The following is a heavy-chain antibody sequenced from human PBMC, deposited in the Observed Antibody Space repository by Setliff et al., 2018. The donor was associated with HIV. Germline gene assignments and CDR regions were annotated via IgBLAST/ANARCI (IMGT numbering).Heavy chain of an antibody. CDR1: GFTFTNYW. V-gene: IGHV3-7*01. CDR3: ARDEPTGGIDY. J-gene: IGHJ4*02. D-gene: IGHD3-16*01. CDR2: IHKDGSEK. Sequence: PGGSLRLSCAASGFTFTNYWMSWVRQSPGKGLEWVANIHKDGSEKYYVDSVKGRFTISRDNAKNSLYLQMNSLRAEDTAVYYCARDEPTGGIDYWGQGTLVTVSS.